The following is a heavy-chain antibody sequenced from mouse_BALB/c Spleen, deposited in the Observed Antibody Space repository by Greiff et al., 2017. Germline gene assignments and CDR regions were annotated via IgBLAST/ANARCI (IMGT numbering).Heavy chain of an antibody. CDR2: IWGDGST. CDR3: ARVGGSSYGWYFDV. CDR1: GFSLTGYG. D-gene: IGHD1-1*01. V-gene: IGHV2-6-7*01. Sequence: QVQLQQSGPGLVAPSQSLSITCTVSGFSLTGYGVNWVRQPPGKGLEWLGMIWGDGSTDYNSALKSRLSISKDNSKSQVFLKMNSLQTDDTARYYCARVGGSSYGWYFDVWGAGTTVTVSS. J-gene: IGHJ1*01.